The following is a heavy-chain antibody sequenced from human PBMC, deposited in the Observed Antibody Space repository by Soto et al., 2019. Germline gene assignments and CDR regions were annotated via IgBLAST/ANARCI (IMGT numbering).Heavy chain of an antibody. Sequence: PGGALRLSCAASGFTFSSYAMHWVRQAPGKGLEWVAVISYDGSNKYYADSVKGRFTISRDNSKNTLYLQMNSLRAEDTAVYYCARDYASSGWYAVHSYYGTDAWGQGTTVTVS. D-gene: IGHD6-19*01. CDR3: ARDYASSGWYAVHSYYGTDA. J-gene: IGHJ6*02. V-gene: IGHV3-30-3*01. CDR1: GFTFSSYA. CDR2: ISYDGSNK.